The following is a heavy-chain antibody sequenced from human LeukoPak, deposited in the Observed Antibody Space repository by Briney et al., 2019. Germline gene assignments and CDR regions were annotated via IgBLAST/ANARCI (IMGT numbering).Heavy chain of an antibody. J-gene: IGHJ3*02. CDR1: GYTFTSYA. CDR3: ARDSGSDSGSYYLREPGAFDI. D-gene: IGHD1-26*01. V-gene: IGHV1-69*13. Sequence: SVKVSCKASGYTFTSYAISWVRQAPGQGLEWMGGIIPIFGTANYAQKFQGRVTITADESTSTAYMELSSLRSEDTAVYYCARDSGSDSGSYYLREPGAFDIWGQGTMVTVSS. CDR2: IIPIFGTA.